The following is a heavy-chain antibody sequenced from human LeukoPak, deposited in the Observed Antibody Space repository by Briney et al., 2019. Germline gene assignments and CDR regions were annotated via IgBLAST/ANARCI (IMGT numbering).Heavy chain of an antibody. V-gene: IGHV1-18*01. CDR3: ARDVVVVPAASLGYYYYGMDV. CDR1: GYTFTSYG. CDR2: ISAYNGNT. D-gene: IGHD2-2*01. Sequence: ASVKVSCKASGYTFTSYGISWVRLAPGQGLEWMGWISAYNGNTNYAQKLQGRVTMTTDTSTSTAYMELRSLRSDDTAVYYCARDVVVVPAASLGYYYYGMDVWGQGTTVTVSS. J-gene: IGHJ6*02.